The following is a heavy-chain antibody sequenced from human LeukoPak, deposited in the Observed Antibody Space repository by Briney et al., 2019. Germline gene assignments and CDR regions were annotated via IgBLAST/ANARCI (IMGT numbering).Heavy chain of an antibody. D-gene: IGHD2-21*01. CDR3: ARGRGTYSLFDY. Sequence: PGGSLRLSCAASGFTFNNYNMNWVRQAPGKGLDGVSSISSTTNYIYYAHSVKGRFTISRDNAKNSLYLQMNSLRAEDTAVYYCARGRGTYSLFDYWGQGTLVTVSS. J-gene: IGHJ4*02. V-gene: IGHV3-21*01. CDR2: ISSTTNYI. CDR1: GFTFNNYN.